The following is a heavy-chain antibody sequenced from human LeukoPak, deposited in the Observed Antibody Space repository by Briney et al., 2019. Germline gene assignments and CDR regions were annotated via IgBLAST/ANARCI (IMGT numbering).Heavy chain of an antibody. D-gene: IGHD2-15*01. V-gene: IGHV4-4*07. CDR2: IYTSGST. CDR1: GGSISSYY. Sequence: PSETLSLTCTVSGGSISSYYWSWIRQPAGKGLEWIGRIYTSGSTNYNPSLKSRVTMSVDTSKNQFSLKLSSVTAADTAVYYCARGIYCSGGSCYYFDYWGQGTLVTVSS. J-gene: IGHJ4*02. CDR3: ARGIYCSGGSCYYFDY.